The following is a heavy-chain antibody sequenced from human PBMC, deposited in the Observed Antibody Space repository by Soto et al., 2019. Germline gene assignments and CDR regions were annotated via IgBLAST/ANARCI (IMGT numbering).Heavy chain of an antibody. CDR2: INPNSGGT. D-gene: IGHD3-10*01. Sequence: ASVKVSCKASGYTFTVYYMHWVRQAPGQGLEWMGWINPNSGGTNYAQKFQGWVTMTRDTSISTAYMELSRLRSDDTAVYYCARGGSLWFGELSAYYYGMDVWGQGTTVTVSS. CDR3: ARGGSLWFGELSAYYYGMDV. J-gene: IGHJ6*02. CDR1: GYTFTVYY. V-gene: IGHV1-2*04.